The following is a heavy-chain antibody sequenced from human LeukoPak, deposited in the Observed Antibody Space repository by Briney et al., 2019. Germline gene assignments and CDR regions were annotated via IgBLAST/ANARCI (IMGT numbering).Heavy chain of an antibody. CDR1: GYTFTSYY. D-gene: IGHD6-19*01. CDR2: INPSGGST. CDR3: ARDKEEQWLAAGFDD. J-gene: IGHJ4*02. Sequence: ASVKVSCKASGYTFTSYYMHWVRQAPGQGLEWMGIINPSGGSTSYAQKFQGRVTMTRDMSTSTVYMELSSLRSEDTAVYYCARDKEEQWLAAGFDDWGQGTLVTVSS. V-gene: IGHV1-46*01.